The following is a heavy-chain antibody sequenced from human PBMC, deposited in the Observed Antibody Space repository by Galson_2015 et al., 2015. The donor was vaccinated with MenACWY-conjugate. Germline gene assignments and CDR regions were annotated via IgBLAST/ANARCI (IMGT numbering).Heavy chain of an antibody. J-gene: IGHJ4*02. D-gene: IGHD4-17*01. CDR3: ARPGGDYEQRTFFDY. CDR2: ILPVFHTT. Sequence: SVKVSCKASGDSFNTYSFNWLRQAPGQGPAWLGGILPVFHTTDYAQRFQGRLTLTADESTSTVYMELSSLRSDDTAIYYCARPGGDYEQRTFFDYWGQGTLVTVSS. CDR1: GDSFNTYS. V-gene: IGHV1-69*13.